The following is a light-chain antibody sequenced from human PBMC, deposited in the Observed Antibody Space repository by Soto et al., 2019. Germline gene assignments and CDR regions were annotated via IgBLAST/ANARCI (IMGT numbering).Light chain of an antibody. J-gene: IGLJ2*01. CDR3: SSYAGSNNLV. CDR2: EVT. CDR1: SSDVGGYDY. Sequence: QSVLTQPPSASGSPGQSVTISCTGTSSDVGGYDYVSWYQQHPGKAPKLMIYEVTKRPSGVPDRFSGSKSGNTASLTVSGLRADDEADYYCSSYAGSNNLVFGGGTQLTVL. V-gene: IGLV2-8*01.